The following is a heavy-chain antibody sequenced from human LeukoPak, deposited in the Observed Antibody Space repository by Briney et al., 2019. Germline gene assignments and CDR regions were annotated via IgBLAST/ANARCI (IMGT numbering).Heavy chain of an antibody. CDR3: ARGPAFPGSSSSGKYDY. CDR2: INHSGST. CDR1: GGSFSGYY. D-gene: IGHD6-6*01. V-gene: IGHV4-34*01. J-gene: IGHJ4*02. Sequence: SETLSLTCAVYGGSFSGYYWSWIRQPPGKGLEWIGEINHSGSTNYNPSLKSRVTISVDTSKNQFSLKLSSVTAADTAVYYCARGPAFPGSSSSGKYDYWGQGTLVTVSS.